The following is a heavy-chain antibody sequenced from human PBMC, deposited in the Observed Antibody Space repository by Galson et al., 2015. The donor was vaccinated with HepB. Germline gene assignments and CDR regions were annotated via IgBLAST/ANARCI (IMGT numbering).Heavy chain of an antibody. D-gene: IGHD5-24*01. CDR1: GYTFTGYY. V-gene: IGHV1-2*04. Sequence: SVKVSCKASGYTFTGYYMHWVRQAPGQGLEWMGWINPNSGGTNYAQKFQGWVTMTRDTSISTAYMELSRLRSDDTAVYYCARGSVEMATPAGYYFDYWGQGTLVTVSS. CDR3: ARGSVEMATPAGYYFDY. CDR2: INPNSGGT. J-gene: IGHJ4*02.